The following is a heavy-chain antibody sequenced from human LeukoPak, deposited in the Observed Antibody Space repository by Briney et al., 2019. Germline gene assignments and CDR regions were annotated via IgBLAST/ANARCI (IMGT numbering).Heavy chain of an antibody. J-gene: IGHJ5*02. D-gene: IGHD6-13*01. CDR1: GGSISSSSYY. V-gene: IGHV4-39*01. CDR3: ARHRYSSSWYAAMLNWFDP. CDR2: INHSGST. Sequence: SETLSLTCTVSGGSISSSSYYWGWIGQPPGKGLEWIGEINHSGSTNYNPSLKSRVTISVDTSKNQFSLKLSSVTAADTAVYYCARHRYSSSWYAAMLNWFDPWGQGTLVTVSS.